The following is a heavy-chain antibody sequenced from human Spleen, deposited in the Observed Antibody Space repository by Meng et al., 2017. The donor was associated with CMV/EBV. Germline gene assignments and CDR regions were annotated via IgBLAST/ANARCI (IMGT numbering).Heavy chain of an antibody. J-gene: IGHJ6*02. CDR1: DDSISSYY. CDR2: IYYSGST. CDR3: ARPRTPYTYYYGLDV. V-gene: IGHV4-59*01. D-gene: IGHD2-2*02. Sequence: SETLSLTCTVSDDSISSYYCSWIRQPPGKGLEWIGYIYYSGSTDYNPSLKSRVSISVDTSKNQFSLALSSVTAADTAVYYCARPRTPYTYYYGLDVWGQGTTVTVSS.